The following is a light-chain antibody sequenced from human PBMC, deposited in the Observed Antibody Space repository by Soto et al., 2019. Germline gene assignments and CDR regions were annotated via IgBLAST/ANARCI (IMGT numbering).Light chain of an antibody. CDR3: QSYDSSLSGSV. CDR2: GNS. J-gene: IGLJ1*01. Sequence: QSVLTQPPSVSGAPGQRVTISCTGSHSNIGAGYDVHWYQQLPGTAPKLLIYGNSKRPSGVPDRFSGSKSVTSASLAITGLQAEDEADYYCQSYDSSLSGSVFXTGTKGTVL. CDR1: HSNIGAGYD. V-gene: IGLV1-40*01.